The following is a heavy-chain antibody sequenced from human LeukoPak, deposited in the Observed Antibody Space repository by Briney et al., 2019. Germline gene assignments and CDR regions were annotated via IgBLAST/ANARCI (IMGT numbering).Heavy chain of an antibody. D-gene: IGHD2-2*01. CDR3: ARIGHDLYQTFDS. Sequence: SQTLSLTCTVSGGSISSGGYYWSWIRQHPGKGLEWIGYIYYSGSTYYNPSLKSRVTISVDTSKNQFSLKLSSVTAADTAVYYCARIGHDLYQTFDSWGHGTLITVSS. V-gene: IGHV4-31*03. CDR2: IYYSGST. CDR1: GGSISSGGYY. J-gene: IGHJ5*01.